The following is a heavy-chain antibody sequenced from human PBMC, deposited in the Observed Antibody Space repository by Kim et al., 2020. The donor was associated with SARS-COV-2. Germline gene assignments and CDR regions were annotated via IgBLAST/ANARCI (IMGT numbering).Heavy chain of an antibody. V-gene: IGHV3-9*01. Sequence: GGSLRLSCAASGFTFGDYAMHWVRQAPGKGLEWVSGISWNSGSIGYADSVKGRFTISRDNAKNSLYVQMNSLRAEDTALYYCAKDAMVRGDPYYFDYWGQGPLVTVSS. J-gene: IGHJ4*02. D-gene: IGHD3-10*01. CDR1: GFTFGDYA. CDR2: ISWNSGSI. CDR3: AKDAMVRGDPYYFDY.